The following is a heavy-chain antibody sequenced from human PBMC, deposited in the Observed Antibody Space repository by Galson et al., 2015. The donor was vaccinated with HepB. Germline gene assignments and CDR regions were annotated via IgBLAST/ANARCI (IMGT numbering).Heavy chain of an antibody. J-gene: IGHJ4*02. CDR3: ATELDYYDSSGYYSDY. V-gene: IGHV3-30-3*01. Sequence: SLRLSCAASGFTFSSYAMHWVRQAPGKGLEWVAVISYDGSNKYYADSVKGRFTISRDNSKNTLYLQMNSLRAEDTAVYYCATELDYYDSSGYYSDYWGQGTLVTVSS. CDR2: ISYDGSNK. CDR1: GFTFSSYA. D-gene: IGHD3-22*01.